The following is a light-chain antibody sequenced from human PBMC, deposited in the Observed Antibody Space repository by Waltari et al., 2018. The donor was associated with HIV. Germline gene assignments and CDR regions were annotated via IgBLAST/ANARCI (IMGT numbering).Light chain of an antibody. J-gene: IGKJ1*01. CDR1: QAIDSSP. V-gene: IGKV3-20*01. CDR3: QQFDMLPGT. CDR2: GGS. Sequence: CKASQAIDSSPLAWYKHKGGQSPTVLIYGGSVRATAVPARFGGSVSGTEFTLTIARVEPEDFAVYYGQQFDMLPGTYGQGTKVE.